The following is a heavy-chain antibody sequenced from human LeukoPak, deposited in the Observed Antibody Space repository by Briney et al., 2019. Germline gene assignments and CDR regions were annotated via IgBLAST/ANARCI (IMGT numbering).Heavy chain of an antibody. D-gene: IGHD3-10*01. V-gene: IGHV3-23*01. CDR2: ISGSGGST. CDR3: AKERTYGSGSPYYFDY. Sequence: GGSVRLSCAASGFTFSSYAMSWVRQSPGKGLEWVSAISGSGGSTYYADSVKGRFTISRDNSKNTLYLQMNSLRAEDTAVYYCAKERTYGSGSPYYFDYWGQGTLVTVSS. CDR1: GFTFSSYA. J-gene: IGHJ4*02.